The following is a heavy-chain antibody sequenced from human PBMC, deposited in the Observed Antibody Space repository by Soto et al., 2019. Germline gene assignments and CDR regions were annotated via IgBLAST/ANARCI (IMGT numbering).Heavy chain of an antibody. V-gene: IGHV4-4*07. D-gene: IGHD1-7*01. CDR3: ARVIAGTTRASWFDP. Sequence: PSETLSLTCTVSGGSISSYYWSWIQQPAGKGLEWIGRIYTSGSTNYNPSLKSRVTMSVDTSKNQFSLKLSSVTAADTAVYYCARVIAGTTRASWFDPWGQGTLVTVSS. CDR1: GGSISSYY. CDR2: IYTSGST. J-gene: IGHJ5*02.